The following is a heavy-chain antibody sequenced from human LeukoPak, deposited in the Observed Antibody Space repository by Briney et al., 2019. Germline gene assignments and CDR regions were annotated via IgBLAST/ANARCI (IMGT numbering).Heavy chain of an antibody. J-gene: IGHJ4*02. D-gene: IGHD2-15*01. CDR3: ASLTVTGGSLSDY. CDR1: GFTFSNYD. Sequence: GGSLRLSCVASGFTFSNYDMNWVRQVPGKGLEWVSYISNSGSSKYYVDSVKGRFTISRDNARNSLYLQMNSLRAEDTAVYYCASLTVTGGSLSDYWGQGTLVTVSS. V-gene: IGHV3-48*03. CDR2: ISNSGSSK.